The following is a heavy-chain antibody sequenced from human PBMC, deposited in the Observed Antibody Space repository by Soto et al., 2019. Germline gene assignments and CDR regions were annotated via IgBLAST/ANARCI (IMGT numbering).Heavy chain of an antibody. CDR3: ASLKEYSSSSPNY. D-gene: IGHD6-6*01. V-gene: IGHV3-48*03. Sequence: GSLRLSCAASGFTFSSYEMNWVRQAPGKGLEWVSYISSSGSTIYYADSVKGRFTISRDNAKNSLYLQMNSLRAEDTAGYYCASLKEYSSSSPNYWGQGTLVTVSS. CDR2: ISSSGSTI. J-gene: IGHJ4*02. CDR1: GFTFSSYE.